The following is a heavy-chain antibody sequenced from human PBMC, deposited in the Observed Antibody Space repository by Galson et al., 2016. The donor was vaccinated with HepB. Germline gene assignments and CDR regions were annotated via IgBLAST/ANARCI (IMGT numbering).Heavy chain of an antibody. CDR3: ARATGWLHLMGV. D-gene: IGHD2-8*01. CDR1: GGSIRSTNYY. Sequence: ETLSLTCTVSGGSIRSTNYYWGWMRQSAGMAPEWIGSLSYSGGTYYNPSLKSRVSISADTADNEFSLTLTSVTAADTAVYYCARATGWLHLMGVWGQGIMVTVSS. V-gene: IGHV4-39*07. J-gene: IGHJ3*01. CDR2: LSYSGGT.